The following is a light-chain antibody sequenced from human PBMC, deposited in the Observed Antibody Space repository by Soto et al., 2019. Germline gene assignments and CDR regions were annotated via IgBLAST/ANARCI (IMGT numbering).Light chain of an antibody. Sequence: QSVLTQAPSVSGTPGQRVTISCSGTSSNIGSNTVNWYQQLPGTAPKLLIYNNDQRPSGVPDRFSGSKSGTSASLAIGGLKSEDEADYYCAAWDDSLNGWVFGGGTKLTVL. V-gene: IGLV1-44*01. CDR2: NND. CDR1: SSNIGSNT. CDR3: AAWDDSLNGWV. J-gene: IGLJ3*02.